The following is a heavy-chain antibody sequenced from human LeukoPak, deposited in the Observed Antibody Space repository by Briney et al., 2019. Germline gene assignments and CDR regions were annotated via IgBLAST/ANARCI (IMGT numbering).Heavy chain of an antibody. CDR3: ARVASGYANYYYYYMDV. CDR2: IYSGGST. Sequence: GGSLRLSCAASGFTFDDYAMHWVRQAPGKGLEWVSVIYSGGSTYYADSVKGRFTISRDNSKNTLYLQMNSLRAEDTAVYYCARVASGYANYYYYYMDVWGKGTTVTVSS. J-gene: IGHJ6*03. D-gene: IGHD5-12*01. V-gene: IGHV3-53*01. CDR1: GFTFDDYA.